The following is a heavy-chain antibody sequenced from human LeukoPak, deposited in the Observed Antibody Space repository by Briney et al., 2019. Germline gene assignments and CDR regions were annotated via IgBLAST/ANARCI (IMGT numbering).Heavy chain of an antibody. V-gene: IGHV3-23*01. J-gene: IGHJ4*02. CDR3: AKDRSCTNDICHGDFDY. CDR1: GFTFSSYA. Sequence: TGGPLRLSCAASGFTFSSYAVSWVRQAPGKGLEWVSSICGSGGSTYSADSVKGRFTISRDNSKNTLYLQMNSLRAEDTALYYCAKDRSCTNDICHGDFDYWGQGTLVTVSS. D-gene: IGHD2-8*01. CDR2: ICGSGGST.